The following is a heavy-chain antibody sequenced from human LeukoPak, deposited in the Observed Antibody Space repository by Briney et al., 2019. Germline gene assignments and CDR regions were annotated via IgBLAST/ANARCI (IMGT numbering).Heavy chain of an antibody. CDR3: ARDTLYDSSGYYHY. CDR1: GFTFSSYW. CDR2: IKQDGSEK. Sequence: GSLRLSCAASGFTFSSYWMSWVRQAPGKGLEWVANIKQDGSEKYYVDSVKGRFTISRDNAKNSLYLQMNSLRAEDTAVYYCARDTLYDSSGYYHYWGQGTLVTVSS. J-gene: IGHJ4*02. D-gene: IGHD3-22*01. V-gene: IGHV3-7*03.